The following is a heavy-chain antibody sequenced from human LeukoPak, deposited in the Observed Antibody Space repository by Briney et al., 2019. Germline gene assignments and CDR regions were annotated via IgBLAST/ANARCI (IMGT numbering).Heavy chain of an antibody. CDR1: GFMFAGYA. Sequence: GALRLSCSASGFMFAGYAMSWVRQAPGGGLEWVATIRASGDSTYLSDSVKGRFTISRDNSRKTLFLQLNSLRAEDTAIYYCAKDSGRGSYTYDCWGQGTLVTVSS. CDR3: AKDSGRGSYTYDC. V-gene: IGHV3-23*01. J-gene: IGHJ4*02. D-gene: IGHD1-26*01. CDR2: IRASGDST.